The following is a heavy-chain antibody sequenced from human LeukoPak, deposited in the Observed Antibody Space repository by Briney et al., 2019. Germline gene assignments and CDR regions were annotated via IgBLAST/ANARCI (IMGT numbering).Heavy chain of an antibody. CDR1: VYTLTSYG. J-gene: IGHJ3*02. CDR2: ISAYNGNT. V-gene: IGHV1-18*01. Sequence: GASVKVSCKASVYTLTSYGISWVRQAPGQGLEWMGWISAYNGNTNYAQKLQGRVTMTTDTSTSTAYMELRSLRYDDTAVYYCARDGGRGWYQDFEALDIWGQGTMVTVSS. D-gene: IGHD6-19*01. CDR3: ARDGGRGWYQDFEALDI.